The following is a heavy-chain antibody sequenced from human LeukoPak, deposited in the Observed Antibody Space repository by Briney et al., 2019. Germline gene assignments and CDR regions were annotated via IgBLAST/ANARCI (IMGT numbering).Heavy chain of an antibody. Sequence: ASVKVSCKASGYTFTNYHMHWVRQAPGQGLEWMGIINPNGGSTSYAQRFQGRVTMTRDTSTSTVYMDLSSLRSEDTAVYYCARDTTAGGVVVSAARGYGMDVWGQGTSVTVSS. V-gene: IGHV1-46*01. D-gene: IGHD2-2*01. CDR1: GYTFTNYH. CDR2: INPNGGST. CDR3: ARDTTAGGVVVSAARGYGMDV. J-gene: IGHJ6*02.